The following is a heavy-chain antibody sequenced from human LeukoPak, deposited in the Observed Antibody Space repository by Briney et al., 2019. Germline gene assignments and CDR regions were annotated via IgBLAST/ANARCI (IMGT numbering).Heavy chain of an antibody. V-gene: IGHV3-30*18. CDR2: ISYDGSNK. CDR1: GFTFSSYG. Sequence: GGSLRLSCAASGFTFSSYGMHWVRQAPGKGLEWVAVISYDGSNKYYADSVKGRFTISRDNSKNTLYLQMNSLRAEDTAVYYCAKDQVGATKLFDYWGQGTLVTVSS. D-gene: IGHD1-26*01. J-gene: IGHJ4*02. CDR3: AKDQVGATKLFDY.